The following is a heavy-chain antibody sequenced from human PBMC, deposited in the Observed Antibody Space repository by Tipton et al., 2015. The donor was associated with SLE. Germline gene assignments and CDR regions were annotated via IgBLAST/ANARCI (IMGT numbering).Heavy chain of an antibody. Sequence: TLSLTCAVYGGSFSGYYWSWIRQPPGKGLEWIGEINHSGSTNYNPSLKSRVTISVDTSKNQFSLKLRSVTAADTAVYYCARLLYYETGPRSVWGQVTTVAVSS. J-gene: IGHJ6*02. CDR2: INHSGST. V-gene: IGHV4-34*01. D-gene: IGHD3-22*01. CDR3: ARLLYYETGPRSV. CDR1: GGSFSGYY.